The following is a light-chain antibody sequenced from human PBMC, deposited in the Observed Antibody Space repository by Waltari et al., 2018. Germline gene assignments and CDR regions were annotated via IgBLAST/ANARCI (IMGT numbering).Light chain of an antibody. CDR3: CSFTRSSTWV. V-gene: IGLV2-14*03. CDR1: TNDLGRHNH. CDR2: DVN. J-gene: IGLJ3*02. Sequence: SAPTQPASVSASPGQPMTLSCPGTTNDLGRHNHFSWYQQHPGKAPKPMIYDVNSRPSGVSSRFSGSKSGNTASLIISGLQAEDEADYYCCSFTRSSTWVFGGGTKVTVL.